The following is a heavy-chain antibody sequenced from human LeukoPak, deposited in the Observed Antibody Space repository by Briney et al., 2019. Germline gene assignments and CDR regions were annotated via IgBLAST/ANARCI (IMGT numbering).Heavy chain of an antibody. J-gene: IGHJ4*02. D-gene: IGHD5-18*01. CDR3: ARDFSYGSGFDY. Sequence: PGGSLRLSCAASGFSISSYALHWVRQAPGKGLXYVSGISNGGSIDYANSVKGRFTISRDNSKNTLYLQMGSLRPEDMAVYYCARDFSYGSGFDYWGQGILVTVSS. CDR2: ISNGGSI. CDR1: GFSISSYA. V-gene: IGHV3-64*01.